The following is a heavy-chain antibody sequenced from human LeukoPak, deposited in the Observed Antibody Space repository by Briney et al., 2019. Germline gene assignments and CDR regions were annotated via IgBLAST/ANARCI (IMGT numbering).Heavy chain of an antibody. CDR2: ISGSGGST. V-gene: IGHV3-23*01. D-gene: IGHD6-25*01. CDR3: AKESALGFY. J-gene: IGHJ4*02. CDR1: GFTLSTST. Sequence: PGGSLRLSCAASGFTLSTSTMNWVRQAPGKGLEWVSAISGSGGSTYYADSVKGRFTISRDNSKNTLYLQMNSLRAEDTAVYYCAKESALGFYWGQGTLVTVSS.